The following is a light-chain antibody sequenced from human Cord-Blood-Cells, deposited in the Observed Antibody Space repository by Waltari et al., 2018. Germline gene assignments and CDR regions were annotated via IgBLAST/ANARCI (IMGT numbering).Light chain of an antibody. CDR1: QSISSY. V-gene: IGKV1-39*01. CDR3: QQSYSTPLT. Sequence: DIQMTQSPSSLSASVGDRVNITCRASQSISSYLNWYQQKPGKAPKLLIYAASSLQSVVPSRFSGSGSGTDFTLTISSLQPEDFATYYCQQSYSTPLTFGGGTKVEIK. CDR2: AAS. J-gene: IGKJ4*01.